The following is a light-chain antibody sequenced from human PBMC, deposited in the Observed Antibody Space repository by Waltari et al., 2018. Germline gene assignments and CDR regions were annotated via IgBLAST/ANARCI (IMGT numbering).Light chain of an antibody. J-gene: IGLJ3*02. CDR1: SSDVGSYDP. V-gene: IGLV2-23*01. Sequence: QSALTQPASVSGSPGQSITISCPGPSSDVGSYDPVSWYQQHPGKAPKLMIYEGSKRPSGVSNRFSGSKSGNTASLTISGLQAEDEADYYCCSYAGSSTWVFGGGTKLTVL. CDR2: EGS. CDR3: CSYAGSSTWV.